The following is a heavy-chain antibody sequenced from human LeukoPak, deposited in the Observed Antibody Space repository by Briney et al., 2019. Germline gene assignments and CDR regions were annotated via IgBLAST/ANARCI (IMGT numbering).Heavy chain of an antibody. CDR2: IYYSGST. Sequence: PSETLSLTCTVSGGSISSGGYYWSWIRQHPGKGLEWIGYIYYSGSTYYNPSLKSRVTISVDTSKNQFSLKRSSVTAADTAVYYCARGTYYYDSSGYWPLTFDYWGQGTLVTVSS. CDR1: GGSISSGGYY. J-gene: IGHJ4*02. D-gene: IGHD3-22*01. V-gene: IGHV4-31*03. CDR3: ARGTYYYDSSGYWPLTFDY.